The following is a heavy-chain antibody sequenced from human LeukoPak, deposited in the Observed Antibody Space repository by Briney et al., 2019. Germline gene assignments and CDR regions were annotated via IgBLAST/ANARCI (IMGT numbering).Heavy chain of an antibody. CDR1: GYIFTSYW. J-gene: IGHJ4*02. CDR3: ARLWYSSSLYYFDY. Sequence: GESLKISCKGSGYIFTSYWIGWVRQMPGKGLEWMGIIYPGDSDTRYSPSFQGQVTISADKSISTAYLQWSSLKASDTAMYYCARLWYSSSLYYFDYWGQGTLFTVSS. D-gene: IGHD6-6*01. V-gene: IGHV5-51*01. CDR2: IYPGDSDT.